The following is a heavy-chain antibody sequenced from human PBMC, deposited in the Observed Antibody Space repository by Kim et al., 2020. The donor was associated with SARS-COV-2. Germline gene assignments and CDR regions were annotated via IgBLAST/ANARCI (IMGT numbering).Heavy chain of an antibody. J-gene: IGHJ3*02. V-gene: IGHV3-23*01. Sequence: GGSLRLSCAASGFTFSSCAMNWVRQAPGKGLEWVSAISGSGISTYYADSVKGRFTISRDNSKNTLYLQMNSLRAEDTAVYYCAKDRGRGSYSDAFDIWGQGTMVTVSS. D-gene: IGHD1-26*01. CDR1: GFTFSSCA. CDR2: ISGSGIST. CDR3: AKDRGRGSYSDAFDI.